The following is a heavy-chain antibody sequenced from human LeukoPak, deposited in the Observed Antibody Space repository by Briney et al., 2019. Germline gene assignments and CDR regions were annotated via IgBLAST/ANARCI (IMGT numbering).Heavy chain of an antibody. CDR1: GGSISSSSYY. J-gene: IGHJ4*02. CDR2: IYYSGST. Sequence: SETLSLTCTVSGGSISSSSYYWGWIRQPPGKGLEWIGSIYYSGSTYYNPSLKSRVTISVDTSKNQFSLKLSSVTAADTAVYYCARQDGSHPSYDYWGQGTLVTVSS. CDR3: ARQDGSHPSYDY. V-gene: IGHV4-39*01. D-gene: IGHD1-26*01.